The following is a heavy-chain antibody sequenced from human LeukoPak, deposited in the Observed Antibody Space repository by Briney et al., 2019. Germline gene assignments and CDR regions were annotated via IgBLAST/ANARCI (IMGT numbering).Heavy chain of an antibody. CDR2: IKEDGSEK. D-gene: IGHD1-1*01. V-gene: IGHV3-7*01. CDR3: ARGGTFVSDY. J-gene: IGHJ4*02. Sequence: GGSLRLSCAASGFTFSTFWMSWVRRAPGKGLEGGANIKEDGSEKYYVDSMEGRFTVSRGNAKNSLYLQMDSLRAEDTAVYYCARGGTFVSDYWGQGTLVTVSS. CDR1: GFTFSTFW.